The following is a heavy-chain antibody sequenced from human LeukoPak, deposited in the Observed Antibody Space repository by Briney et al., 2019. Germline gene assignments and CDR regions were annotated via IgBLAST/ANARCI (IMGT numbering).Heavy chain of an antibody. CDR3: ARERFYSSGNYYNRIDY. CDR2: INPNSGGT. CDR1: GYTFTSYD. J-gene: IGHJ4*02. V-gene: IGHV1-2*02. D-gene: IGHD3-10*01. Sequence: GASVKVSCKTSGYTFTSYDLNWVRQAPGQGLEWMGWINPNSGGTNYAQKFQGRVTMTRDTSISTAYMELSRLRSDDTAVYYCARERFYSSGNYYNRIDYWGQGTLVTVSS.